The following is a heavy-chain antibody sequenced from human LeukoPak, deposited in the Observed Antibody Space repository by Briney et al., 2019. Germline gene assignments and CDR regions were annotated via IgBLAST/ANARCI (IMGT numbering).Heavy chain of an antibody. CDR3: ARDFWGAYRADYFDY. D-gene: IGHD3-3*01. J-gene: IGHJ4*02. V-gene: IGHV3-7*01. CDR2: IKQDGSET. Sequence: GGSLRLSCAASGFTFSNYWMSWVRRAPGKGLEWVANIKQDGSETYYVDSVRGRFTISRDNAEKSLYLQMNSLRAEDTAVYYCARDFWGAYRADYFDYWGQGTLVTVSS. CDR1: GFTFSNYW.